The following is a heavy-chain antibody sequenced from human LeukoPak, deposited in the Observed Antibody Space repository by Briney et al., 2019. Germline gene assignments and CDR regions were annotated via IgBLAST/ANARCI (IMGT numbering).Heavy chain of an antibody. V-gene: IGHV3-30*02. CDR3: AKVLQLWSSWNAFDI. J-gene: IGHJ3*02. D-gene: IGHD5-18*01. Sequence: GGSLRLSCAASGFTFSSYGMRWVRQAPGKGLEWVAFIRYDGSNKYYADSVKGRFTISRDNSKNTLYLQMNSLRAEDTAVYYCAKVLQLWSSWNAFDIWGQGTMVTVSS. CDR2: IRYDGSNK. CDR1: GFTFSSYG.